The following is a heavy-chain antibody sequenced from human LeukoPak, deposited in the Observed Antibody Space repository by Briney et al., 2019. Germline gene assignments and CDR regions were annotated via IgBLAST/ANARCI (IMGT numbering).Heavy chain of an antibody. CDR3: AKDDAWLQFND. CDR1: GFAFTAHG. J-gene: IGHJ4*02. D-gene: IGHD5-24*01. Sequence: GGSRRLSWVASGFAFTAHGMNWVRQAPGKGREWVSGISPSGDIKYYVDSVKGRFTVSRDNSKNTVHLQINSLRDEDTAVYYCAKDDAWLQFNDWGQGTLVTVSS. CDR2: ISPSGDIK. V-gene: IGHV3-23*01.